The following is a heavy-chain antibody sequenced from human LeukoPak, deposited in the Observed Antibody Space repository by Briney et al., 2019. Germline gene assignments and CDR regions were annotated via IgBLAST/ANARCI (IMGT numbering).Heavy chain of an antibody. CDR2: IIPIFGTA. V-gene: IGHV1-69*05. Sequence: GSSVKVSCKASGGTFSSYAISWLRQAPGKGLEWMGGIIPIFGTANNAQKFHERVTITTDESTSTAYMELSSLRSEDTAVYYCARADTGYCSSTSCYGAYYFDYWGQGTLVTVSS. CDR3: ARADTGYCSSTSCYGAYYFDY. J-gene: IGHJ4*02. CDR1: GGTFSSYA. D-gene: IGHD2-2*01.